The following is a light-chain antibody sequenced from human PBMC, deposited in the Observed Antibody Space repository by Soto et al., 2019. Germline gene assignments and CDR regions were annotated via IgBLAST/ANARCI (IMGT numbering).Light chain of an antibody. Sequence: QMTQSPSTLSESVGDRVTITCRASQSISSWLAWYQQEPGKAPKLLIYEASNLESGVPSRFSGSGSGTEFTLTISSVQPDDFATYYCQQSNNYPWTFGQGTKVDIK. CDR3: QQSNNYPWT. CDR2: EAS. CDR1: QSISSW. J-gene: IGKJ1*01. V-gene: IGKV1-5*03.